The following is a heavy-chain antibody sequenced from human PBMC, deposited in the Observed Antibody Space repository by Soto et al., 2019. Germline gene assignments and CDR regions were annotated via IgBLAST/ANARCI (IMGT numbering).Heavy chain of an antibody. J-gene: IGHJ4*02. CDR1: GFTFSSCG. V-gene: IGHV3-30*18. CDR3: DNDGCSGGVCYGFDN. D-gene: IGHD2-15*01. CDR2: VSYAGREE. Sequence: GESLRLSCAASGFTFSSCGIHWGRQRPATGLERVAVVSYAGREEFFSDSVKSRCTIFRDNSKNKLNLQMHSLRAEDTAVYYCDNDGCSGGVCYGFDNWGQGTLVTVSS.